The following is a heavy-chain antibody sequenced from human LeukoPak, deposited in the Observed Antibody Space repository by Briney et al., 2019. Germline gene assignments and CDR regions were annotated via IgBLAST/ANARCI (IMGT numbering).Heavy chain of an antibody. CDR1: GFTFSSYG. J-gene: IGHJ3*02. V-gene: IGHV3-30*03. CDR3: ARDIKGQYQDAFDI. CDR2: ISYDGSNE. D-gene: IGHD2-2*01. Sequence: PGRSLRLSCAASGFTFSSYGMHWVRQAPGKGLEWVAVISYDGSNEYYADSVKGRFTISRDNSKNTLYLQMNSLRAEDTAVYYCARDIKGQYQDAFDIWGQGTMVTVSS.